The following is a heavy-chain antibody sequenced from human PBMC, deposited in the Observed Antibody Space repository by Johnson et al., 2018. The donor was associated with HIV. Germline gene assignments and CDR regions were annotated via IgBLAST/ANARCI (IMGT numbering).Heavy chain of an antibody. Sequence: QVQLVESGGGVVQPGRSLRLTCAASGFTFSRYSMHWVRQAPGKGLQWVAHISYDGRKKYYTESLRGRLTISRDNSNNTLYLQMNTLITEDTAVYYCAREGRGSPDGFDIWGQGTMVTVSS. CDR1: GFTFSRYS. V-gene: IGHV3-30*04. J-gene: IGHJ3*02. D-gene: IGHD3-16*01. CDR3: AREGRGSPDGFDI. CDR2: ISYDGRKK.